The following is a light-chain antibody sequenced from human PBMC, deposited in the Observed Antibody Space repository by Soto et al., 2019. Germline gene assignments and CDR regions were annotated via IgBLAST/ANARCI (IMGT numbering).Light chain of an antibody. V-gene: IGKV1-33*01. Sequence: DIQMTQSPSTLSGSVGDRVTITCQASQNINNYLNWYQQKPGRAPKHLIYDASNLEAGVPSRSRRSGSGTDFTFTISRLQPEDIATYYCQQYENLPTFGQGTRLEI. J-gene: IGKJ5*01. CDR2: DAS. CDR3: QQYENLPT. CDR1: QNINNY.